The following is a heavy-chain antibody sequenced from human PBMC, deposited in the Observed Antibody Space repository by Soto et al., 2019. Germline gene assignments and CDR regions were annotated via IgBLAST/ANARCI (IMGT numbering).Heavy chain of an antibody. Sequence: GSLKISCKGSGYTFTSYWIGWVRQMPGKGLEWVGIIYPGDSDTRYSPSFQGQVTISADKSISTAYLQWSSLKASDSAMYYCARQYYYDSGIQLDDWGQGTLVTVSS. CDR3: ARQYYYDSGIQLDD. J-gene: IGHJ4*02. D-gene: IGHD3-10*01. CDR1: GYTFTSYW. CDR2: IYPGDSDT. V-gene: IGHV5-51*01.